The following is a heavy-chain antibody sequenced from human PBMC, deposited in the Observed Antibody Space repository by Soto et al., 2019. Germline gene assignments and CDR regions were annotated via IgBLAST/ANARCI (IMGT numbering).Heavy chain of an antibody. CDR2: IYHSGTT. Sequence: QVQLQESGPGLVKPSQTLSLTCTVSGGSISSGGYYWSWIRQHPGKGLEWIGYIYHSGTTYYNPSPKTRVTISVDTSKNQFSLKLTSVTAADTAVYYCARVRGTQRLGRFDPWGQGTLVTVSS. J-gene: IGHJ5*02. CDR1: GGSISSGGYY. V-gene: IGHV4-31*03. CDR3: ARVRGTQRLGRFDP. D-gene: IGHD6-25*01.